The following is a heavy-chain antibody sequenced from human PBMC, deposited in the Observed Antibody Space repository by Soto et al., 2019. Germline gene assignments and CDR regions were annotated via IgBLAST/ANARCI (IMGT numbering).Heavy chain of an antibody. Sequence: QVQLVQSGAEVKKPGASVKVSCKASGYTFTSYAMHWVRQAPGQRLEWMGWINAGNGNTKYSQKSQGRVTITRDTSESTAYMELSRLRAEDTAEYYCARGRADYGMDVWGQGTTVTVSS. CDR2: INAGNGNT. CDR3: ARGRADYGMDV. CDR1: GYTFTSYA. J-gene: IGHJ6*02. V-gene: IGHV1-3*01. D-gene: IGHD6-25*01.